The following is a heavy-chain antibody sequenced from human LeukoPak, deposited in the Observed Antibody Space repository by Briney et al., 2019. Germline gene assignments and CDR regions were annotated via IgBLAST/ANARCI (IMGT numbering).Heavy chain of an antibody. Sequence: GGSLRLSCAASGFTFSSYAMSWVRQAPGKGLEWVSAISGSGGSTYYADSVKGRFTISRDNSKNTLYLQMNSLRVEDTAVYYCAKPIASRRAFDIWGQGTMVTVSS. J-gene: IGHJ3*02. CDR3: AKPIASRRAFDI. V-gene: IGHV3-23*01. D-gene: IGHD1-26*01. CDR1: GFTFSSYA. CDR2: ISGSGGST.